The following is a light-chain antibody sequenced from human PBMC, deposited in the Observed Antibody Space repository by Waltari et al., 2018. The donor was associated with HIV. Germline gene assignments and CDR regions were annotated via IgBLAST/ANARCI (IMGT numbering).Light chain of an antibody. CDR2: GKY. V-gene: IGLV3-19*01. Sequence: SSELTQDPAVCVVLDQTVSITCPGACLGEYSDNCYQLKPGQDPLLVLYGKYSRRRSGSPDRFSGSTSGSTSYLTSTGARAEDEADYYCDSRDSNNKHHVLGTGTKVTV. CDR1: CLGEYS. CDR3: DSRDSNNKHHV. J-gene: IGLJ1*01.